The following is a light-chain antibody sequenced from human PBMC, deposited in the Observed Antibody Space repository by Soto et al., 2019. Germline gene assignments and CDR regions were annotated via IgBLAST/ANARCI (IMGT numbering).Light chain of an antibody. J-gene: IGKJ2*01. Sequence: PLSCWASQSLRSSYLAWYQRKPGQAPRLLMFGASRRATGIPDRFNGSGSGTDFILTISRLEPEDVAVYYCQQHGPSPYTFGQGTVLEIK. CDR2: GAS. CDR1: QSLRSSY. CDR3: QQHGPSPYT. V-gene: IGKV3-20*01.